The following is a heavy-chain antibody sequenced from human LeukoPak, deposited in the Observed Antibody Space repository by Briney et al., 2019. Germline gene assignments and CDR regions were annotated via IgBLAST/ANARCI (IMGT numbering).Heavy chain of an antibody. V-gene: IGHV1-2*02. CDR1: GYTFIDYY. J-gene: IGHJ4*02. D-gene: IGHD1-26*01. CDR2: IDPNSGGT. CDR3: ATSPLGAYFDY. Sequence: ASVKVSCKASGYTFIDYYMHWLRQAPGQGLEWMGWIDPNSGGTNYAQNFQGRVTMTRDTSISTAYMDLSSLRSDDTAVYYCATSPLGAYFDYWGQGTLVTVSS.